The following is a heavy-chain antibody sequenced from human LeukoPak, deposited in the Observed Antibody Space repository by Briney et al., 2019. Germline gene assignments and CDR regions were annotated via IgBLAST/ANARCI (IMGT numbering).Heavy chain of an antibody. CDR3: ARSPPGEYHDY. D-gene: IGHD2-2*01. J-gene: IGHJ4*02. Sequence: SVKVSCKASGGTFSSYAISWVRQAPGQGLEWMGRIIPILGIANYAQRFQGRVTITADKSTSTAYMELSSLRSEDTAVYYCARSPPGEYHDYWGQGTLVTVSS. CDR1: GGTFSSYA. CDR2: IIPILGIA. V-gene: IGHV1-69*04.